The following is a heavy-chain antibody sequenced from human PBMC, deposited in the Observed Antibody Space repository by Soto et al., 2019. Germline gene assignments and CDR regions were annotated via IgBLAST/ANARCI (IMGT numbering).Heavy chain of an antibody. CDR3: ARGLRVDWGMTFDY. D-gene: IGHD7-27*01. J-gene: IGHJ4*02. CDR2: IYYSGST. Sequence: SETLSLTCTVSGGSISSYYWSWIRQPPGKGLEWIGYIYYSGSTNYNPSLKSRVTISVDTSKNQFSLKLSSVTAAGTAVYYCARGLRVDWGMTFDYWGQGTLVTVSS. V-gene: IGHV4-59*01. CDR1: GGSISSYY.